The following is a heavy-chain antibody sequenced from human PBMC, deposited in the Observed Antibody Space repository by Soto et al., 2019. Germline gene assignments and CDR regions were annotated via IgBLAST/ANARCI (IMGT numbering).Heavy chain of an antibody. CDR1: GFTFSSYG. Sequence: PGGSLRLSCAASGFTFSSYGMHWVRQAPGKGLAWVAVISYDGSNKYYADSVKGRFTISRDNSKNTLYLQMNSLRAEDTAVYYCAKDRAIVVVLTHYYGMDVWGQGTTVTVSS. CDR3: AKDRAIVVVLTHYYGMDV. J-gene: IGHJ6*02. D-gene: IGHD3-22*01. CDR2: ISYDGSNK. V-gene: IGHV3-30*18.